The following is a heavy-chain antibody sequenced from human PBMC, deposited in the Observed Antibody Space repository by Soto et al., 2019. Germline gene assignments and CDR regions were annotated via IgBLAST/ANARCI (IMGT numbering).Heavy chain of an antibody. CDR1: GYTFSTYV. J-gene: IGHJ5*02. Sequence: QVQLVQSGTEVKKPGASVKVSCKASGYTFSTYVISWLRQAPGQGPEWMGWVNGYNGYTKYAEKFQGRVTMTTDTSTSTAYMELWSLRSDDTAVYYCARDDKNWFDPWSQGTLVSVSS. CDR3: ARDDKNWFDP. V-gene: IGHV1-18*01. CDR2: VNGYNGYT.